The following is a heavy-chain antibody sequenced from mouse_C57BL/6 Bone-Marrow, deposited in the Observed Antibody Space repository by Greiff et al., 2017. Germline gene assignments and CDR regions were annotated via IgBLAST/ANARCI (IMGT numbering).Heavy chain of an antibody. V-gene: IGHV14-4*01. CDR1: GFNIKDDY. CDR3: TTWYFDV. Sequence: VQLQQSGAELVRPGASVKLSCTASGFNIKDDYMHWVKQRPEQGLEWIGCIDPENGDTEYASKFQGKATITADTSSNTAYLQLSSLTSEDTAVYYCTTWYFDVWGTGTTVTVSS. CDR2: IDPENGDT. J-gene: IGHJ1*03.